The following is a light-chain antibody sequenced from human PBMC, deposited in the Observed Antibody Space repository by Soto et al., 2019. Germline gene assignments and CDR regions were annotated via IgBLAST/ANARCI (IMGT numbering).Light chain of an antibody. J-gene: IGLJ2*01. CDR3: SSYTSRSTMV. CDR2: EVS. Sequence: SALTKPASVSGSPGQSITISCTGTNSDVGGYNYVSWYQQNPGKAPKLMIYEVSNRPSAVSNRFSGSKSGSTASLTISGLQAEDEADYYCSSYTSRSTMVFGGGTQLTVL. CDR1: NSDVGGYNY. V-gene: IGLV2-14*01.